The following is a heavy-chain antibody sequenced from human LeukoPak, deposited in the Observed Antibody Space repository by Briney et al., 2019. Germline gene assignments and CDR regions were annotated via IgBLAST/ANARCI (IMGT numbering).Heavy chain of an antibody. J-gene: IGHJ6*03. CDR1: GGSFSGYY. CDR3: ARRYGDHEGYYYYYMDV. V-gene: IGHV4-34*01. D-gene: IGHD4-17*01. CDR2: INHSGST. Sequence: SETLSLTCAVYGGSFSGYYWSWIRQPPGKGLEWIGEINHSGSTNYNPSLKSRVTISVDTSKNQFSLKLSSVTAADTAVYYCARRYGDHEGYYYYYMDVWGKGTTVTISS.